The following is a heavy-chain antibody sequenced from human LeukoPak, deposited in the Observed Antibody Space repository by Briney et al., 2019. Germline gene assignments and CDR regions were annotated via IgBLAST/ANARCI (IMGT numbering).Heavy chain of an antibody. CDR3: ARVESATGAFDI. Sequence: SETLSLTCAVYGGSFSGYYWSWIRQPPGKGLEWIGEINHSGSTNYNPSLKSRVTISVDTSKNQFSLKLSSVTAADTAVYYCARVESATGAFDIWGQGTMVTVSS. J-gene: IGHJ3*02. D-gene: IGHD3-3*01. V-gene: IGHV4-34*01. CDR2: INHSGST. CDR1: GGSFSGYY.